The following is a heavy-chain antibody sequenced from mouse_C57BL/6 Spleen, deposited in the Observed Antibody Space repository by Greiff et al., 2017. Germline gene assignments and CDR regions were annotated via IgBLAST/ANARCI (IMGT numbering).Heavy chain of an antibody. CDR2: IDPSDSYT. J-gene: IGHJ1*03. D-gene: IGHD2-2*01. V-gene: IGHV1-50*01. Sequence: QVQLQQSGAELVKPGASVKLSCKASGYTFTSYWMQWVKQRPGQGLEWIGEIDPSDSYTNYNQKFKGKATLTVDTSSSTAYMQLSSLTSEDSAVYYCVPGSYWYFDVWGTGTTVTVSS. CDR3: VPGSYWYFDV. CDR1: GYTFTSYW.